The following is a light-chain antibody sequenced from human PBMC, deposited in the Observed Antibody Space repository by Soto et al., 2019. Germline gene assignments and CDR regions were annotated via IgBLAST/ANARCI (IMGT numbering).Light chain of an antibody. Sequence: QSVLTQPPSVSGAPGQTVTISCPGSSSNIGAGFDVHWYMQLPGTAPKLLIYATNNRPSGVPDRFSGSKSGTSASLVITGLQAEDEADYYCQSYGKSLSGWVFGGGTQLTVL. CDR3: QSYGKSLSGWV. CDR2: ATN. J-gene: IGLJ3*02. CDR1: SSNIGAGFD. V-gene: IGLV1-40*01.